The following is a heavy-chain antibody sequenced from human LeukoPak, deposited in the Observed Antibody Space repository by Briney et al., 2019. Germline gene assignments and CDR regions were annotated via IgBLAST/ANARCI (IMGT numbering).Heavy chain of an antibody. D-gene: IGHD3-10*01. CDR3: ARGLPTHRITMVRGARDYYYGMDV. Sequence: SETLSLTCTVSGGSISSSSYYWSWIRQPPGKGLEWIGEINHSGSTNYNPSLKSRVTISVDTSKNQFSLKLSSVTAADTAVYYCARGLPTHRITMVRGARDYYYGMDVWGQGTTVTVSS. J-gene: IGHJ6*02. CDR2: INHSGST. CDR1: GGSISSSSYY. V-gene: IGHV4-39*07.